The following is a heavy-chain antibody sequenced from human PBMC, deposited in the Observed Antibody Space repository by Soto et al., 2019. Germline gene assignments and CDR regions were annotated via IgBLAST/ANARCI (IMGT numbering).Heavy chain of an antibody. CDR1: GFTFSSYG. V-gene: IGHV3-33*01. CDR3: ARDPFPRITIFGVVTYFDY. J-gene: IGHJ4*02. CDR2: IWYDGSNK. D-gene: IGHD3-3*01. Sequence: PGGSLRLSYAASGFTFSSYGMHWVRQAPGKGLEWVAVIWYDGSNKYYADSVKGRFTISRDNSKNTLYLQMNSLRAEDTAVYYCARDPFPRITIFGVVTYFDYWGQGTLVTVSS.